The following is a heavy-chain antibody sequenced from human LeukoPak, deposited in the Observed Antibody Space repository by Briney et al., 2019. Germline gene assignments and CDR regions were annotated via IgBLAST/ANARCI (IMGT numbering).Heavy chain of an antibody. CDR2: IRYDGSNK. Sequence: GGSLRLSCAASGFTFSSYGMHWVRQAPGKGLEWVAFIRYDGSNKYYADSVKGRFTISRDNSKNTLYLQMNSLRAEDTAVYYCAKSLSSRGVIIPKTSRYFDYWGQGTLVTVSS. CDR1: GFTFSSYG. CDR3: AKSLSSRGVIIPKTSRYFDY. D-gene: IGHD3-10*01. V-gene: IGHV3-30*02. J-gene: IGHJ4*02.